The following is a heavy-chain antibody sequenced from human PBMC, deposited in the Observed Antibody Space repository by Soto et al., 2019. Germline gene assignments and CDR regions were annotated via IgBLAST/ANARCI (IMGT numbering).Heavy chain of an antibody. D-gene: IGHD4-17*01. J-gene: IGHJ5*02. Sequence: QVQLVESGGGVVQPGRSLRLSCAASGFTFSSYAMHWVRQAPGKGLEWVAVISYDGSNKYYADSVKGRFTISRDNSKNTLYLQMNSLRAEDTAVYYCARDLTGSGDEEPYNWFDPWGQGTLVTVSS. V-gene: IGHV3-30-3*01. CDR2: ISYDGSNK. CDR1: GFTFSSYA. CDR3: ARDLTGSGDEEPYNWFDP.